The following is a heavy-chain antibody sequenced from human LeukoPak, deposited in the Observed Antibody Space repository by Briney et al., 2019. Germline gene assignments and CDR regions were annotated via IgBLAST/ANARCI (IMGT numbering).Heavy chain of an antibody. J-gene: IGHJ4*02. CDR3: ARHYGGNSEFGY. Sequence: GESLKISCKGSGYSFTSYRISWVRQMPGKGLEWMGTIEPSDSYTNYSPSFQGHVTISADKSISTAYLQWSSLKASDTAMYFCARHYGGNSEFGYWGQGTLVTVSS. CDR2: IEPSDSYT. D-gene: IGHD4-23*01. V-gene: IGHV5-10-1*01. CDR1: GYSFTSYR.